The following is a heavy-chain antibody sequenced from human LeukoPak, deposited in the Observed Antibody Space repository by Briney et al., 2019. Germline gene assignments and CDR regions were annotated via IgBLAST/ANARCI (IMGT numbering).Heavy chain of an antibody. CDR3: AREDRRNWNPKYP. D-gene: IGHD1-1*01. CDR1: GGTFSSYS. Sequence: SVRVSCKASGGTFSSYSISGVRQAPGQGLEWMGRIIPIFGIANYAQKFQGRVTITADKSTSTAYMELSSLRSEDTAVYYCAREDRRNWNPKYPWGQGTLVTVSS. J-gene: IGHJ5*02. CDR2: IIPIFGIA. V-gene: IGHV1-69*04.